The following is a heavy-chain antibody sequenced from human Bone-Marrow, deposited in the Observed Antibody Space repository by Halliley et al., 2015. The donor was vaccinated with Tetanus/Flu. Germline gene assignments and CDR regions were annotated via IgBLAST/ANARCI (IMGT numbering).Heavy chain of an antibody. Sequence: SISSTSTYIYYADSVKGRFPIPRDNAKNSLFLQMDTLRADDTALYYCARDGMSAASTKYGMDVWGQGTTVTVS. D-gene: IGHD2-15*01. V-gene: IGHV3-21*01. CDR2: ISSTSTYI. J-gene: IGHJ6*02. CDR3: ARDGMSAASTKYGMDV.